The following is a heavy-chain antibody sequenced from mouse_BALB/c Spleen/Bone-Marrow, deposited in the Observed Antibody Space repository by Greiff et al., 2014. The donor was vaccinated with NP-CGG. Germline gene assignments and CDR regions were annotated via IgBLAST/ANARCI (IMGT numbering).Heavy chain of an antibody. CDR3: ARDYYGSRYYFDY. J-gene: IGHJ2*01. V-gene: IGHV1-80*01. Sequence: VQLQQSGAELVRPGSSVKISCKASGYAFSSYWMNWVKQRPGQGPEWIGQIYPGDGDTNYNGKFKGKATLTADKSSSTAYMQLSSLTSEDSAVYFCARDYYGSRYYFDYWGQGTTLTVSS. D-gene: IGHD1-1*01. CDR1: GYAFSSYW. CDR2: IYPGDGDT.